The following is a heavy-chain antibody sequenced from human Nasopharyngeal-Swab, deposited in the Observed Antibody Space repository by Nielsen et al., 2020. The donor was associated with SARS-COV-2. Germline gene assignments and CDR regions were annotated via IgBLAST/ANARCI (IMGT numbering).Heavy chain of an antibody. Sequence: GGSLRLSCAASGFIFDDYAMHWVRQAPGKGLEWVSLISWDGGSTYYVDSVKGRFTIFRDNSRNSLYLQMNSLRAEDTALYYCAKGLAGGSGAFDIWGQGTMVTVSS. V-gene: IGHV3-43D*04. D-gene: IGHD3-10*01. CDR1: GFIFDDYA. CDR3: AKGLAGGSGAFDI. J-gene: IGHJ3*02. CDR2: ISWDGGST.